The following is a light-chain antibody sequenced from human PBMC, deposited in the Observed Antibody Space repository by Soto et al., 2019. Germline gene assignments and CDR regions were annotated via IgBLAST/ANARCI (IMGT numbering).Light chain of an antibody. J-gene: IGLJ1*01. CDR1: SSDVGGYNY. V-gene: IGLV2-14*01. CDR2: EVS. Sequence: QSALTQPASVSWSPGQSITISCTGTSSDVGGYNYVSWYQQHPGKAPKLMIYEVSNRHSGVSNRFSGSKSGNTASLTISGLQAEDEADYYCSSYTSSSIDYVFGTGTKVTVL. CDR3: SSYTSSSIDYV.